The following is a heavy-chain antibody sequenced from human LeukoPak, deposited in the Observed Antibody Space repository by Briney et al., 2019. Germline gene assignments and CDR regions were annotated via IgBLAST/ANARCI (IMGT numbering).Heavy chain of an antibody. CDR2: IKSKTDGGTT. J-gene: IGHJ3*02. V-gene: IGHV3-15*01. CDR1: GFTFSNAW. CDR3: TTQYNWNPEDAFDI. D-gene: IGHD1-20*01. Sequence: GGSLRLSCAASGFTFSNAWMSWVRQAPGKGLEWVGRIKSKTDGGTTDYAAPVKGRFTISRDDSKNTLYLQMNSLKTEDTAVYYCTTQYNWNPEDAFDIWGQGTMVTVSS.